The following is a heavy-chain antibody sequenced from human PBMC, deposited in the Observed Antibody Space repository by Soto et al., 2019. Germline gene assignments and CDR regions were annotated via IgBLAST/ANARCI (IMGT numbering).Heavy chain of an antibody. J-gene: IGHJ4*02. V-gene: IGHV3-48*03. Sequence: GGSLRLSCAASGFTFSSYEMNWVRQAPGKGLEWVSYISSSGSTIYYADSVKGRFTISRDNAKNSLYLQMNSLGAEDTAVYYCARVDSGNTLGGYTGWPYDYWGQGTLVTSPQ. D-gene: IGHD3-10*01. CDR2: ISSSGSTI. CDR3: ARVDSGNTLGGYTGWPYDY. CDR1: GFTFSSYE.